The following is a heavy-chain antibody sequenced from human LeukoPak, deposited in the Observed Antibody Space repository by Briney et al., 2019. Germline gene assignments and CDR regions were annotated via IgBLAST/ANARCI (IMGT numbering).Heavy chain of an antibody. CDR3: ARDLGYLGGYYYYDYMDV. CDR1: GFTFSDYY. Sequence: PGGSLRLSCAASGFTFSDYYMSWIRQAPGKGLEWVAYIANSGPTVFYIDSVRGRFTISRDNAKNSLYLQMNSLRAEDTAVYYCARDLGYLGGYYYYDYMDVWGRGTTVTISS. V-gene: IGHV3-11*01. J-gene: IGHJ6*03. D-gene: IGHD3-16*01. CDR2: IANSGPTV.